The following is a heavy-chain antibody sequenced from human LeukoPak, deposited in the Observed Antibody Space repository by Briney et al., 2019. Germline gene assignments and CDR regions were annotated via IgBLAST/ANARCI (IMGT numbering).Heavy chain of an antibody. CDR1: EDTFTYSH. Sequence: ASVKVSCKASEDTFTYSHIHWVRQAPGQGVEWMGAVYATGGTTINTQNFQGRVTMTRDTSTGTVYMELGSLRFEDTAMYYCATEAPRSYYFDYWGQGILVTVSS. V-gene: IGHV1-46*01. J-gene: IGHJ4*02. CDR3: ATEAPRSYYFDY. CDR2: VYATGGTT.